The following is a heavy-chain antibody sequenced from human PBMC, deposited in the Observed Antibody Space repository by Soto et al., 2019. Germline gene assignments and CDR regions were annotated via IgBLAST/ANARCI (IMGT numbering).Heavy chain of an antibody. CDR2: IYWDDDK. D-gene: IGHD4-17*01. CDR3: AHIDYADLLGDAFDV. Sequence: QITLKESGPTLVKPTQTLTLTCTFSGFSLSTSGVGVGWIRQPPGKALEWLALIYWDDDKRYSPSLKSRLTITKLTTKNQVVLTMTNMDPVDTATYYCAHIDYADLLGDAFDVWGQGTMVTVSS. V-gene: IGHV2-5*02. J-gene: IGHJ3*01. CDR1: GFSLSTSGVG.